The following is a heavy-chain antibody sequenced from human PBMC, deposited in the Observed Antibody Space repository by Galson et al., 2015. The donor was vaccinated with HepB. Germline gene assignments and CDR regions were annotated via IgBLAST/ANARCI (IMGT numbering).Heavy chain of an antibody. J-gene: IGHJ3*02. D-gene: IGHD2-2*01. CDR1: GGSIGSYY. Sequence: SETLSLTCTVSGGSIGSYYWSWIRQPPGKGLEWIGHISYSGSTNYNPSLKSRVTISVDTSKKQFSLKLRSVTAADTALYYCARDRRRYCISTGCYANAFDIWDQGTMVTISS. CDR2: ISYSGST. V-gene: IGHV4-59*01. CDR3: ARDRRRYCISTGCYANAFDI.